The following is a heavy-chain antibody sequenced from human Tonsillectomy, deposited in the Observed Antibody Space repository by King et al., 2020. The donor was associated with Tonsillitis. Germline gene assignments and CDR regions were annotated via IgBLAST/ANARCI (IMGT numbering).Heavy chain of an antibody. CDR2: IYYSGST. J-gene: IGHJ4*02. D-gene: IGHD3-22*01. CDR1: VGSLSSYY. V-gene: IGHV4-59*01. CDR3: ARAGDYYDSSGYYGSYYFDY. Sequence: VQLQESGPGLVKPSETLSLTCTVSVGSLSSYYWSWIRQPPGKGLEWIGYIYYSGSTNYNPSLTSRVTMSVDTSKHPFSLKLSSVTAVDTAVYYCARAGDYYDSSGYYGSYYFDYWGQGTLVTVSS.